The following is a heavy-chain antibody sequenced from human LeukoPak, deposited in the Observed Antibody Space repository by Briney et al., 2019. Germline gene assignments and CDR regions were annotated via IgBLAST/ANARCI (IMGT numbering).Heavy chain of an antibody. CDR1: GYSFTSYW. D-gene: IGHD3-9*01. CDR2: IYPGDSDT. CDR3: ARRTTGYSGEYYYYYMDV. V-gene: IGHV5-51*01. Sequence: GESLKISCKGSGYSFTSYWIGWVRQMPGKGLEWMGIIYPGDSDTRYSPSFQGQVTISADKSISTAYLRWSSLKASDTAMYYCARRTTGYSGEYYYYYMDVWGKGTTVTVSS. J-gene: IGHJ6*03.